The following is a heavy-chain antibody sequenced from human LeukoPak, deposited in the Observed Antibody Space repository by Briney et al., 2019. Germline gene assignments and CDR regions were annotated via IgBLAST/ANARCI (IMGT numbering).Heavy chain of an antibody. D-gene: IGHD3-3*01. Sequence: SETLSLTCAVYGGSFSGYYWSWIRQPPGKGLEWIGEINHSGSTNYNPSLKSRVTISVDTSKNQFSLELSSVTAADTAVYYCARGTSVFGVVKNNWFDPWGQGTLVTVSS. CDR2: INHSGST. CDR3: ARGTSVFGVVKNNWFDP. V-gene: IGHV4-34*01. CDR1: GGSFSGYY. J-gene: IGHJ5*02.